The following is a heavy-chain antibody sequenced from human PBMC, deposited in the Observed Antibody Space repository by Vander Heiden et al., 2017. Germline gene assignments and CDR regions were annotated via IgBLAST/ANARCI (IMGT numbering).Heavy chain of an antibody. D-gene: IGHD6-13*01. V-gene: IGHV3-7*01. CDR3: ARVGRSGNFDY. J-gene: IGHJ4*02. CDR1: GFTFSGPW. CDR2: IKQDGGEK. Sequence: EVQLVESGGGLVQPGGSLRLSCAASGFTFSGPWMSWVRQAPGKGLEWVAKIKQDGGEKVYVDSVKGRFTISRDNAKNSLYLQMSSLRAEDTAVYYCARVGRSGNFDYWGQGTLVTVSS.